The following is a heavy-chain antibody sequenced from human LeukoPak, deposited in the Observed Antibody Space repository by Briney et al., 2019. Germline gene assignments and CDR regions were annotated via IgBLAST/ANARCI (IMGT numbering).Heavy chain of an antibody. CDR2: ISGSDDDT. V-gene: IGHV3-23*01. CDR3: AKVRGFGVATQGAFDI. J-gene: IGHJ3*02. Sequence: PGGSLRLSCVASGVTFNRYGISWVRQAPGKGLEWVSAISGSDDDTYYADSVKGRFTISRDNSKNTLYLQMNSLRAEDTAVYYCAKVRGFGVATQGAFDIWGQGTMVTVSS. D-gene: IGHD3-3*01. CDR1: GVTFNRYG.